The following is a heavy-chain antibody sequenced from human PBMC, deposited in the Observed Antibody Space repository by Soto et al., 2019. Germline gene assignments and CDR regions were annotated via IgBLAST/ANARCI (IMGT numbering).Heavy chain of an antibody. CDR2: IYYSGST. V-gene: IGHV4-30-4*01. D-gene: IGHD3-10*01. CDR1: GGSISSGDYY. J-gene: IGHJ4*02. Sequence: QVQLQESGPGLVKPSQTLSLTCTVSGGSISSGDYYWSWIRQPPGKGLEWIGYIYYSGSTYYNPSLKSRVTISVDTSKNQFSLQLDSVTAADTAVFYCARAELEVRGVIDYLGQGTLVTVSS. CDR3: ARAELEVRGVIDY.